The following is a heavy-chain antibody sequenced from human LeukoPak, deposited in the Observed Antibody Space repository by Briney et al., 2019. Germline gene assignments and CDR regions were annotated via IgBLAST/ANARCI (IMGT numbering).Heavy chain of an antibody. V-gene: IGHV1-46*01. J-gene: IGHJ4*02. Sequence: ASVKVSCKASGYTFTSYYMHWVRQAPGQGLEWMGIINPSGGSTSYAQKFQGRVAMTRDMSTSTVYMELSSLRSEDTAVYYCARDFGSIAVAGPYYFDYWGQGTLVTVSS. CDR3: ARDFGSIAVAGPYYFDY. D-gene: IGHD6-19*01. CDR1: GYTFTSYY. CDR2: INPSGGST.